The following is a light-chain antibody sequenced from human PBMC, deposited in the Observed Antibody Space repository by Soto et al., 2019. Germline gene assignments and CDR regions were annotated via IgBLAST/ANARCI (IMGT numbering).Light chain of an antibody. CDR3: SSYTSSSPLG. CDR2: EVS. CDR1: SSDVGGYNY. V-gene: IGLV2-14*01. J-gene: IGLJ3*02. Sequence: QSALTQPASVSGSPGQSITISCTGTSSDVGGYNYVSWYQHHPGKAPKLMIYEVSNRPSGVSNRFSGSKSGNTASLTISGLQAEDEADYYCSSYTSSSPLGFGGGTKVTVL.